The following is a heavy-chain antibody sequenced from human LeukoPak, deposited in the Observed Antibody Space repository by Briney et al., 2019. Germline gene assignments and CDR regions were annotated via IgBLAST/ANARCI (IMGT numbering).Heavy chain of an antibody. CDR3: AKELYGNPSGY. J-gene: IGHJ4*02. Sequence: GGSLRLSCAASGFTFSSYWMSWVRQAPGKGLEWVANINKDGGEKYYVDSVKGRFIISRDNAKNTLFLQMSSLRAGDTALYYCAKELYGNPSGYWGQGTRVTVSS. D-gene: IGHD2-8*01. V-gene: IGHV3-7*03. CDR1: GFTFSSYW. CDR2: INKDGGEK.